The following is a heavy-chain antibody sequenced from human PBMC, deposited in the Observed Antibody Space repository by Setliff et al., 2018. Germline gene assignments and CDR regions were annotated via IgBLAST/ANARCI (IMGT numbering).Heavy chain of an antibody. CDR1: GGSISSHY. Sequence: SETLSLTCTVSGGSISSHYWSWIRQPPGKGLEWIGYIFYIGSTNYNPSLKSRVTISVDRSRNQFSLKLSSVTAADTAVYYCARGISFHLEWLLWGQGTLVTVSS. V-gene: IGHV4-59*11. CDR2: IFYIGST. D-gene: IGHD3-3*01. CDR3: ARGISFHLEWLL. J-gene: IGHJ4*02.